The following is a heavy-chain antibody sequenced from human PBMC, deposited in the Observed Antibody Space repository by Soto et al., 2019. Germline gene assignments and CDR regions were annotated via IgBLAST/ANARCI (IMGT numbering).Heavy chain of an antibody. CDR1: GFTFISYS. D-gene: IGHD4-17*01. CDR3: ARDYRVTTTDYYYYGMDV. V-gene: IGHV3-48*01. J-gene: IGHJ6*02. Sequence: GGSLRLSCAASGFTFISYSMNCGRQAPGKGLEWVSYISSGSVTIYYADSVKGRFTISRDNAKNSLYLQMHSLRGEDTAVYYCARDYRVTTTDYYYYGMDVWGQGT. CDR2: ISSGSVTI.